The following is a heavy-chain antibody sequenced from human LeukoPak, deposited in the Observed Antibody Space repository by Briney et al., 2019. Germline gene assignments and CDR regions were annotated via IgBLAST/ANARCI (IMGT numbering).Heavy chain of an antibody. V-gene: IGHV3-9*03. D-gene: IGHD6-13*01. Sequence: PGRSLRLSCAASGFTFDDYAMHWVRQAPGQGLEWVSGISWNSGSIGYADSVKGRFTISRDNAKNSLYLQMNSLRAEDMALYYCAKDITGVAAAGTGWYFDLWGRGTLVTVSS. CDR3: AKDITGVAAAGTGWYFDL. J-gene: IGHJ2*01. CDR1: GFTFDDYA. CDR2: ISWNSGSI.